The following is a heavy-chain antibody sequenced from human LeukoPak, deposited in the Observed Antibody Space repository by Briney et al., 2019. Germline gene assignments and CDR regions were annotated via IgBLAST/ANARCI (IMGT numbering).Heavy chain of an antibody. CDR3: ATGRNCPTCYLTDY. Sequence: GGSLRLSCAASGSTFSDYWMNWVRQAPGKGLQWVAIIKEDGSEENYLDSVKGRFTISRDNAKNSLYLQMNSLRAEDTAVYYCATGRNCPTCYLTDYWGQGTLVTVSS. CDR2: IKEDGSEE. CDR1: GSTFSDYW. D-gene: IGHD2-2*01. J-gene: IGHJ4*02. V-gene: IGHV3-7*01.